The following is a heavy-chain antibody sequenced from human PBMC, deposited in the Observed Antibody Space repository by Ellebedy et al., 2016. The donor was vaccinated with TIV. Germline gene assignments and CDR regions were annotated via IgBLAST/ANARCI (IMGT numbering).Heavy chain of an antibody. CDR2: IYHSGTI. Sequence: SETLSLTCSVSGYSISSGNYWGWTRQPPGKGLEWFGSIYHSGTIYYNPSLKSRVTISADTSKNQFSLRLTSVTAADTAVYYCATGMIDSLDYWGQGTLVTVSS. J-gene: IGHJ4*02. D-gene: IGHD1-26*01. CDR3: ATGMIDSLDY. CDR1: GYSISSGNY. V-gene: IGHV4-38-2*02.